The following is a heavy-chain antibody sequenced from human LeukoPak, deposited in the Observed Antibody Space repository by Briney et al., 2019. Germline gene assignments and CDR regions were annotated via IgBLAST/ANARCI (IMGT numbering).Heavy chain of an antibody. CDR3: ARIPTYCGGDCYYFDP. Sequence: PSETLSLTCAVSGGSISSSGYSWSWIRQPPGKGLEWIGYIHHTGSTYYNPSLKSRVTISVDRSKNQFSLKLSSVTAADTAIYFCARIPTYCGGDCYYFDPWGQGTLVTVSS. D-gene: IGHD2-21*02. V-gene: IGHV4-30-2*01. CDR2: IHHTGST. CDR1: GGSISSSGYS. J-gene: IGHJ5*02.